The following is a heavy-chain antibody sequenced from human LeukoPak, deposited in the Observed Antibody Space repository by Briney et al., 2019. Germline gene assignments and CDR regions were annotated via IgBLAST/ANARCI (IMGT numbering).Heavy chain of an antibody. D-gene: IGHD6-25*01. CDR3: AREENSATRDAFDI. CDR1: GGSISSSRHY. J-gene: IGHJ3*02. Sequence: SETLSLTCTVSGGSISSSRHYWSWIRQPAGKGLEWIGRLYNSGSTNYNPSLKSRVTISVDTSKNQFSLKLISVTAADTAVYYCAREENSATRDAFDIWGKGTTVTVSS. V-gene: IGHV4-61*02. CDR2: LYNSGST.